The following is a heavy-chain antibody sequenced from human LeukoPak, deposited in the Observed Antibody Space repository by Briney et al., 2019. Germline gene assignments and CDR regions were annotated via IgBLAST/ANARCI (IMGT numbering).Heavy chain of an antibody. CDR1: GGSISSGNYY. J-gene: IGHJ4*02. V-gene: IGHV4-31*03. CDR3: ARKEYNAVFFDY. Sequence: PSETLSLTCTVSGGSISSGNYYWNWIGQHPGQGLEWIGYIHYSANTFYNPSLKSRLSISLDTSKHQFSLKLSSVIAADTALYYCARKEYNAVFFDYWGQGTLVTVSS. CDR2: IHYSANT. D-gene: IGHD1-1*01.